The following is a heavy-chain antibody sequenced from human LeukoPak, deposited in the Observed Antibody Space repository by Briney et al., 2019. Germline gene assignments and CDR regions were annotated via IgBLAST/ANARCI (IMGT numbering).Heavy chain of an antibody. CDR2: IYYSGST. D-gene: IGHD3-10*01. CDR3: ARETQYYYGSGRRRAFDI. J-gene: IGHJ3*02. V-gene: IGHV4-61*08. CDR1: GGSINSDDSY. Sequence: SETLSLTCTVSGGSINSDDSYWSWIRQPPGKGLEWIGYIYYSGSTNYNPSLKSRVTISVDTSKNQFSLKLSSVTAADTAVYYCARETQYYYGSGRRRAFDIWGQGTMVTVSS.